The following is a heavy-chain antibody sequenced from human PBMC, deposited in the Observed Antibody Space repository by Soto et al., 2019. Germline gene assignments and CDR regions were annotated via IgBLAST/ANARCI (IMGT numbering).Heavy chain of an antibody. D-gene: IGHD6-19*01. J-gene: IGHJ4*02. CDR3: ARGSRAEYYFDY. CDR2: IWYDGSNK. V-gene: IGHV3-33*01. Sequence: GGSLRLSCAASGFTFSSYGMHWVRQAPGKGLEWVAVIWYDGSNKYYADSVKGRFTISRDNSKNTLYLQMNSLRAEDTAVYYCARGSRAEYYFDYWGQGTLVTVSS. CDR1: GFTFSSYG.